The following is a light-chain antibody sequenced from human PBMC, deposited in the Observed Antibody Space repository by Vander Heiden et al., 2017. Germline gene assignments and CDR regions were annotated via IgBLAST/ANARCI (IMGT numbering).Light chain of an antibody. V-gene: IGKV2-28*01. CDR2: LGS. CDR1: QSLLHSNGYNY. CDR3: RRSLQTSST. Sequence: DIVMTQSPLSLPVTPGEPASISCRSSQSLLHSNGYNYLDWYLQKPGQSPQLLIYLGSNRASGVPDRFSGSGSGTDFTLKISRVEAEDVRVYYCRRSLQTSSTFGQGTSLEIK. J-gene: IGKJ2*01.